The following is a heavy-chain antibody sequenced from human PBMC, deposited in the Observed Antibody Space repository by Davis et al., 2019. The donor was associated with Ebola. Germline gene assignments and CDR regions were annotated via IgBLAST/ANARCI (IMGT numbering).Heavy chain of an antibody. CDR3: ARDVRWSGYDLYGDPFCY. CDR2: ISYDGRNQ. D-gene: IGHD5-12*01. J-gene: IGHJ4*02. CDR1: GFTFSSYG. Sequence: PGGSLRLSCAASGFTFSSYGMHWVRQAPGQGLEWVAVISYDGRNQYYADSVKVRFTISRDNSKNTLYLQMNSLRAEDTAVYYCARDVRWSGYDLYGDPFCYWGQGTLVTVSS. V-gene: IGHV3-30*03.